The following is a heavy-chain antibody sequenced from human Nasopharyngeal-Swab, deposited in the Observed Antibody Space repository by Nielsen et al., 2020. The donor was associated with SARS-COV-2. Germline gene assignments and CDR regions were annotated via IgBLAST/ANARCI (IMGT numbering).Heavy chain of an antibody. CDR2: ISAYNGNT. CDR1: GYTFTSYG. CDR3: ARAGFCSSTSCYLRDYYYYMDA. J-gene: IGHJ6*03. Sequence: ASVKVSCKASGYTFTSYGISWVRQAPGQGLEWMGWISAYNGNTNYAQKLQGRVTMTTDTSTSTAYMELRSLRSDDPAVYYCARAGFCSSTSCYLRDYYYYMDAWGKGTTVTVSS. D-gene: IGHD2-2*01. V-gene: IGHV1-18*01.